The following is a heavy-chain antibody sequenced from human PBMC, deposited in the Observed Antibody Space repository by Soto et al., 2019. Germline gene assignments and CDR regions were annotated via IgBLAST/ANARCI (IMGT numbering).Heavy chain of an antibody. V-gene: IGHV3-66*01. Sequence: EVQLVESGGGLVQPGGSLRLSCAASGFTVSSNYMSWVRQAPGKGLEWVSVIYSGGSTYYADSVKGRITISRDNSKNTLYLQMNSLRAEDTAVYYCASGWDGSGSYYIDAFDIWGQGTMVTVSS. D-gene: IGHD3-10*01. CDR2: IYSGGST. CDR1: GFTVSSNY. J-gene: IGHJ3*02. CDR3: ASGWDGSGSYYIDAFDI.